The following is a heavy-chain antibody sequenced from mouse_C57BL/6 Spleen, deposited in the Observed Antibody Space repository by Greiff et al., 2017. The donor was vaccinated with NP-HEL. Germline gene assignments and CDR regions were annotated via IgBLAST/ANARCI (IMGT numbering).Heavy chain of an antibody. V-gene: IGHV1-81*01. CDR2: IYPRSGNT. CDR3: ASRLPFAY. J-gene: IGHJ3*01. Sequence: QVQLQQSGAELARPGASVKLSCKASGYTFTSYGISWVKQRTGQGLEWIGEIYPRSGNTYYNEKFKGKATLTADKSSSTAYMELRSLTSEDSAVYFCASRLPFAYWGQGTLVTVSA. CDR1: GYTFTSYG. D-gene: IGHD3-2*02.